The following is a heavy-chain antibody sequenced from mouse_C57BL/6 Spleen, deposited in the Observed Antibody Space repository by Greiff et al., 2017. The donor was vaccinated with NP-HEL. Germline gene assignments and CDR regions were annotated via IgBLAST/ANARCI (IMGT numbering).Heavy chain of an antibody. CDR1: VYTFTDSY. Sequence: VQLQQSGPELVKPGAPVKISCKASVYTFTDSYMNWVKPSHGKSLEWIGDINPNNGGTSYNQKFKGKATLTVDKSSSTAYMELRSLTSEDSAVYYCARVHYGTWYFEVWGTGTTVTVSS. CDR2: INPNNGGT. CDR3: ARVHYGTWYFEV. J-gene: IGHJ1*03. V-gene: IGHV1-26*01. D-gene: IGHD1-2*01.